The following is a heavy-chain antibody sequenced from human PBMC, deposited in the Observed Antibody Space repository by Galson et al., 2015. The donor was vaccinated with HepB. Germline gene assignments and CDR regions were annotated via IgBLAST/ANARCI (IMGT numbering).Heavy chain of an antibody. CDR1: GFTFSRFW. D-gene: IGHD6-19*01. CDR3: TGVGFPDNGGWYTAF. V-gene: IGHV3-7*01. CDR2: MNQDGRDK. Sequence: SLRLSCAASGFTFSRFWMTWVRQAPGKGMEWVATMNQDGRDKTYVDSVKGRFTISRDNTKNSVFLEMNSLRAEDTAVYYCTGVGFPDNGGWYTAFWGQGSLVTVSS. J-gene: IGHJ4*02.